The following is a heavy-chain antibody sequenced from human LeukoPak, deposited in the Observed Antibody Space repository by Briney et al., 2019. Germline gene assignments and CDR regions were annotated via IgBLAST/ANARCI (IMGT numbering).Heavy chain of an antibody. CDR1: GFTFSSYG. J-gene: IGHJ4*02. CDR3: AKDLDSYGSGSYRPDY. Sequence: PGGSLRLSCAASGFTFSSYGMHWVRQAPGKGLEWVAVISYDGSNKYYADSVKGQFTISRDNSKNTLYLQMNSLRAEDTAVYYCAKDLDSYGSGSYRPDYWGQGTLVTVSS. D-gene: IGHD3-10*01. CDR2: ISYDGSNK. V-gene: IGHV3-30*18.